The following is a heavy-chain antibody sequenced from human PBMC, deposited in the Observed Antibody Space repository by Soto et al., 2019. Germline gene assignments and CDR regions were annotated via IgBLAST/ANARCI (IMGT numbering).Heavy chain of an antibody. CDR3: AHKGGRGAGMDV. V-gene: IGHV2-5*02. CDR1: GFSVSTSGVG. J-gene: IGHJ6*02. Sequence: QITLKESGPTLVKPTQNLTLTCTFSGFSVSTSGVGVAWIRQSPGKALEWLALIYWDNDKRYSPFLQSRVTITKDTSNNQVVLTMTNMDPVDTATYYCAHKGGRGAGMDVWGQGTTVTVSS. CDR2: IYWDNDK. D-gene: IGHD2-15*01.